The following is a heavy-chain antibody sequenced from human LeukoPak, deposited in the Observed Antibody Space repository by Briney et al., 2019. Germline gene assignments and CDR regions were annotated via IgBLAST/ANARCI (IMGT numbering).Heavy chain of an antibody. J-gene: IGHJ4*02. Sequence: PGGSLRLSCAASGFTFSSYAMHWVRQAPGKGLEWAAVISYDGSNKYYADSVKGRFTISRDNSKNTLYLQMNSLRAEDTAVYYCARANYGSGSYYKGAFDYWGQGTLVTVSS. V-gene: IGHV3-30-3*01. D-gene: IGHD3-10*01. CDR2: ISYDGSNK. CDR3: ARANYGSGSYYKGAFDY. CDR1: GFTFSSYA.